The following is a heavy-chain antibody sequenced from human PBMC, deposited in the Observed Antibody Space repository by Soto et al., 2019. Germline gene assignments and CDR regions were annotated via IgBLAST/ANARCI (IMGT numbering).Heavy chain of an antibody. J-gene: IGHJ5*02. CDR2: IYHSGST. CDR3: ARVPTP. V-gene: IGHV4-30-2*01. Sequence: SETLSLTCAVSGGSISSGGYSWSWIRQPPGKGLEWIGYIYHSGSTYYNPSLKSRVTISVDRSKNQFSLKLSSVTAAGTAVYYCARVPTPWGQGTPVTVSS. CDR1: GGSISSGGYS.